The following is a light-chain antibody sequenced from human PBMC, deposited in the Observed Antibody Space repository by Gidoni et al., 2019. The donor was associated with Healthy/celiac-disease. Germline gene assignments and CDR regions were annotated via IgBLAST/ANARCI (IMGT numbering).Light chain of an antibody. J-gene: IGKJ1*01. CDR1: QSISSY. CDR3: QQSYSTPQT. Sequence: DIQLIQPPSSLSASLGDRVTIPCRASQSISSYLDWYQQKPGKAPKLLIYAASSLPSGVPSRFSGSGSGTDFTLTISSLQPEDFATYYCQQSYSTPQTFGQGTKVEIK. V-gene: IGKV1-39*01. CDR2: AAS.